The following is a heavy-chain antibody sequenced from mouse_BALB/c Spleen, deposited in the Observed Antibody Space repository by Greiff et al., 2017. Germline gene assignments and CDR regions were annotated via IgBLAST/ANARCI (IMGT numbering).Heavy chain of an antibody. CDR3: AREHEGASWFAY. CDR1: GFTFSDYY. Sequence: EVRLMESGGGLVKPGGSLKLSCAASGFTFSDYYMYWVRQTPEKRLEWVATISDGGSYTYYPDSVKGRFTISRDNAKNNLYLQMSSLKSEDTAMYYCAREHEGASWFAYWGQGTLVTVSA. V-gene: IGHV5-4*02. CDR2: ISDGGSYT. J-gene: IGHJ3*01.